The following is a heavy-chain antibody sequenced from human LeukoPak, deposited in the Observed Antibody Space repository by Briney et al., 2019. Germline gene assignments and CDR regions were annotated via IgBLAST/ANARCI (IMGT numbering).Heavy chain of an antibody. J-gene: IGHJ4*02. CDR1: GFTFSYYG. CDR3: AKDLGYSYGPDIDY. D-gene: IGHD5-18*01. V-gene: IGHV3-30*18. Sequence: GGSLRLSCAASGFTFSYYGIHWVRQAPGKGLEWVAVISYDGSNKYYADSVKGRFTISRDNSKNTLYLQMNSLRAEDTAVYYCAKDLGYSYGPDIDYWGQGTLVTVSS. CDR2: ISYDGSNK.